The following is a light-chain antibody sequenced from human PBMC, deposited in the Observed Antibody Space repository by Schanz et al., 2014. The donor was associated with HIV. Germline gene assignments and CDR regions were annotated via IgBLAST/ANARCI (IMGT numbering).Light chain of an antibody. J-gene: IGKJ5*01. Sequence: DIQMTQSPSTLSASIGDRVTITCRASQSISNWLAWYQQKPGKAPKLLISEASSLESGVPSRFSGSRSGTEFTLTISRLQSEDFAVYYCQQYNDWPPITFGQGTRLESK. CDR1: QSISNW. CDR2: EAS. CDR3: QQYNDWPPIT. V-gene: IGKV1-5*03.